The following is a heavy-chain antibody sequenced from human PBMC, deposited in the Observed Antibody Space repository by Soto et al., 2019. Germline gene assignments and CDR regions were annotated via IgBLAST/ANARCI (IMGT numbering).Heavy chain of an antibody. J-gene: IGHJ4*02. Sequence: GGSLRLSCTVSGFTFGDFAVNWARQAPGKGLEWVGFIRSRPYGGTPEYAAPVKGRFTISRDDSKTIAYLQMNSLKTEDTGVYFCGRSFLDGPDYWGQGALVTVSS. V-gene: IGHV3-49*04. CDR3: GRSFLDGPDY. D-gene: IGHD2-2*03. CDR1: GFTFGDFA. CDR2: IRSRPYGGTP.